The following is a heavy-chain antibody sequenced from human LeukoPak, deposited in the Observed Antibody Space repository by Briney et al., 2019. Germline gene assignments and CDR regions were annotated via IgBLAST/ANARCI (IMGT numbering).Heavy chain of an antibody. V-gene: IGHV1-69*05. CDR2: IIPIFGTA. CDR3: ARALESSGWYGGTDY. CDR1: GGTFSSYA. D-gene: IGHD6-19*01. Sequence: SVKVSCKASGGTFSSYAISWVRQAPGQGLEWMGRIIPIFGTANYAQKFQGRVTITTDESTSTAYMELSSLRSEDTAVYYCARALESSGWYGGTDYRGQGTLVTVSS. J-gene: IGHJ4*02.